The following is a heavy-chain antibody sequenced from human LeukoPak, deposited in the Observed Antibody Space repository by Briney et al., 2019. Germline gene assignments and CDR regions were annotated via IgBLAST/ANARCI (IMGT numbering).Heavy chain of an antibody. CDR2: ISSSGSTI. J-gene: IGHJ4*02. CDR1: GFTFSSYE. V-gene: IGHV3-48*03. CDR3: ARADTAMVPFDY. D-gene: IGHD5-18*01. Sequence: GGSLRLSCAASGFTFSSYEMNWVRQAPGKGLEWVSYISSSGSTIYYADSVKGRFTISRDNAKNSLYLQMNSLRAEDTAVYYCARADTAMVPFDYWGQGTLVTVSS.